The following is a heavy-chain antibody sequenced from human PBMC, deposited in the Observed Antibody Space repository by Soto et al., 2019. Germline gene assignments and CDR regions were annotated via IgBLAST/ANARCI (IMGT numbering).Heavy chain of an antibody. J-gene: IGHJ4*02. Sequence: QLQLQESGPGLVKPSETLSLTCTVSGGSINSSSYYWGWIRQPPGKGLEWIGSIYYSGSTYYNPSLMSRVTISVDRCANQLSLMLNSATAADSAVYYCVKAARPNRFVDYRGQGTLVTDSS. CDR2: IYYSGST. CDR1: GGSINSSSYY. CDR3: VKAARPNRFVDY. D-gene: IGHD2-15*01. V-gene: IGHV4-39*01.